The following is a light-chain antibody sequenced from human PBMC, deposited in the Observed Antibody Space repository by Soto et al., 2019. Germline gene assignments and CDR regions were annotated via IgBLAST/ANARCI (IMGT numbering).Light chain of an antibody. J-gene: IGLJ1*01. Sequence: VLTQPASVSGSPGQSITISCTGTSSDVGGYNYVSWYQQHPGKAPKLMIYDVSNRPSGVSNRFSGSKSGNTASLTISGLQAEDEADYYCSSYTSSSTLEVFGTGTKVTV. CDR1: SSDVGGYNY. V-gene: IGLV2-14*01. CDR2: DVS. CDR3: SSYTSSSTLEV.